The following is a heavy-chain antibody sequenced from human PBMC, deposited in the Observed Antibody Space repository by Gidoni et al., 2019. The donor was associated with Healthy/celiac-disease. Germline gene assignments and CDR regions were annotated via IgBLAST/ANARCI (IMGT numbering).Heavy chain of an antibody. CDR3: ARVNRSSFLDY. CDR2: NYYSGST. CDR1: GGSISNYY. V-gene: IGHV4-59*01. J-gene: IGHJ4*02. Sequence: QVQLQESCAGLVKPSQTLSLTRTVSGGSISNYYWSWIRQPPGKGLEWIRYNYYSGSTNYNPSLKSRVTISVDTSKSQLSLKLSSVTAADTAVYDCARVNRSSFLDYWGQGTLVTVSS. D-gene: IGHD6-13*01.